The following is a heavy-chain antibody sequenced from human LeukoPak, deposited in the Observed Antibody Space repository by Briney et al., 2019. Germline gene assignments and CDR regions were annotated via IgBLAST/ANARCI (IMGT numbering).Heavy chain of an antibody. CDR2: ISYSGSAI. CDR3: ARGNKGMDV. CDR1: GFTFSSYS. J-gene: IGHJ6*02. Sequence: GGSLRLSCAASGFTFSSYSMNWVRQAPGKGLEWVSYISYSGSAIYYADSVKGRFTISRDNAKNSLYLQMNSLRDEDTAIYYCARGNKGMDVWGQGTTVTVSS. V-gene: IGHV3-48*02.